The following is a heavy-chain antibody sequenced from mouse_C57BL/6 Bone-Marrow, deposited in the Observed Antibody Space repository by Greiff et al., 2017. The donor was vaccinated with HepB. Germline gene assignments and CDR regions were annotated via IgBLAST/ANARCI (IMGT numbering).Heavy chain of an antibody. J-gene: IGHJ2*01. CDR3: ARSFTTVVAQYYFDY. V-gene: IGHV1-66*01. CDR1: GYSFTSYY. D-gene: IGHD1-1*01. CDR2: IYPGSGNT. Sequence: VQLQQSGPELVKPGASVKISCKASGYSFTSYYIHWVKQRPGQGLEWIGWIYPGSGNTKYNEKFKGKATLTAATSSSTAYMQLSSLTSEDSAVYYCARSFTTVVAQYYFDYWGQGTTLTVSS.